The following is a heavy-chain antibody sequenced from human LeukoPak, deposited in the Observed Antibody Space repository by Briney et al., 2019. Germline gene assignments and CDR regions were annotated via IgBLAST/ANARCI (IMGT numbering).Heavy chain of an antibody. J-gene: IGHJ3*02. Sequence: GGSLRLSCAASGFTVSSNYMNWIRQAPGKGLEWVSVIYMGGSTFYADPVEGRFTISRDNSNNTLYLQMNSLRAEDTAMYYCAREYYDNSGGEDAFDIWGPGTMVTVSS. CDR2: IYMGGST. CDR3: AREYYDNSGGEDAFDI. V-gene: IGHV3-53*01. D-gene: IGHD3-22*01. CDR1: GFTVSSNY.